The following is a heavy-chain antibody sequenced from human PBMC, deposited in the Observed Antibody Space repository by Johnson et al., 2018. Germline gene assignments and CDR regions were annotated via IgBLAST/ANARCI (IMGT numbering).Heavy chain of an antibody. CDR2: LIPILQTP. J-gene: IGHJ4*02. V-gene: IGHV1-69*01. D-gene: IGHD1-26*01. Sequence: QVQLVESGAEVTRPGSSVKVSCKAFGGIFSSFAISWVRQAPGQGLEWMGGLIPILQTPHYAQKFQGRVTISADASTSTAYMDVSSLRSEDTASYYCTITGSGGFGYWGQGTLVTVSS. CDR1: GGIFSSFA. CDR3: TITGSGGFGY.